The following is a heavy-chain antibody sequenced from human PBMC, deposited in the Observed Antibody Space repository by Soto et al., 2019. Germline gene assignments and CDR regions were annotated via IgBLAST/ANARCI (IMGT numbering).Heavy chain of an antibody. CDR1: GFTFSSYA. V-gene: IGHV3-30-3*01. D-gene: IGHD3-3*01. J-gene: IGHJ4*02. CDR2: ISYDGSNK. CDR3: ARVTYYDFWSGPEAFDY. Sequence: GGSLRLSCAASGFTFSSYAMHWVRQAPGKGLEWVAVISYDGSNKYYADSVKGRFTISRDNSKNTLYLQMNSLRAEDTAVYYCARVTYYDFWSGPEAFDYWGQGTLVTVSS.